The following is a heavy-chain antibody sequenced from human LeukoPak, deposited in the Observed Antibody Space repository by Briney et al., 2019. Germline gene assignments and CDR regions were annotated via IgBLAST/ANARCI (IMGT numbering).Heavy chain of an antibody. D-gene: IGHD2-15*01. CDR3: ARELRGTGSGGRAAGWYFDY. Sequence: SETLSLTCAVYGGSFSGYYWSWIRQPPGKGMGWIGEINHSGSTNYNPSLKSRVTISVDTSKNQFSLKLSSVTAADTAVYYCARELRGTGSGGRAAGWYFDYWGQGTLVTVSS. CDR2: INHSGST. CDR1: GGSFSGYY. V-gene: IGHV4-34*01. J-gene: IGHJ4*02.